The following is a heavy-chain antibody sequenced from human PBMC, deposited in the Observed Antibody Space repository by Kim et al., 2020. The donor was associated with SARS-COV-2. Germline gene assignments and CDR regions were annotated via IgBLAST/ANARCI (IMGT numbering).Heavy chain of an antibody. Sequence: GGSLRLSCAASGFTFSSYAMHWVRQAPGKGLEWVAVISYDGSNKYYADSVKGRFTISRDNSKNTLYMQMNSLRAEDTAVYYCAGDQDYYGSGSSYYGMDV. CDR3: AGDQDYYGSGSSYYGMDV. D-gene: IGHD3-10*01. V-gene: IGHV3-30*04. J-gene: IGHJ6*01. CDR1: GFTFSSYA. CDR2: ISYDGSNK.